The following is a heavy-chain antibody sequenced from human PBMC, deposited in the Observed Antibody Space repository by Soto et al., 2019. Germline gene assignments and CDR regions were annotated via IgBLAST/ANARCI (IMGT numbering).Heavy chain of an antibody. CDR1: GFTFSSYA. CDR2: ISGNGGNT. D-gene: IGHD4-17*01. J-gene: IGHJ4*02. Sequence: GGSLRLSCAASGFTFSSYAMSWVRQAPGKGLEWVSLISGNGGNTYYAGSVKGRFTISRDNSKNTLYLQMNSLRAADTAVYYCARVRGATVTTLDYWGQGTLVTVSS. V-gene: IGHV3-23*01. CDR3: ARVRGATVTTLDY.